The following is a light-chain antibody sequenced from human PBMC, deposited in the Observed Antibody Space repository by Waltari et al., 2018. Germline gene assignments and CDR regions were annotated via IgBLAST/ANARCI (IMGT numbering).Light chain of an antibody. V-gene: IGKV3-20*01. J-gene: IGKJ2*01. CDR1: QRLTKLY. CDR3: QQYGSSVMYT. Sequence: VLTQSQGTLPLSPGERATLSCRASQRLTKLYLACYQQKPGQAPRLLIWFSGSGSGTDFTLTISRLEPDDFAVYYCQQYGSSVMYTFGQGTKVEIK.